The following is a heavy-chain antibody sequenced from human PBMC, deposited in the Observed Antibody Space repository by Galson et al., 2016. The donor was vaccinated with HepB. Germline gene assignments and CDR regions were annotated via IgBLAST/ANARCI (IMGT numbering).Heavy chain of an antibody. D-gene: IGHD3-3*01. J-gene: IGHJ1*01. V-gene: IGHV3-23*01. Sequence: SLRLSCAASGISFSNYAMTWVRQAPGKGLEGVAAIRGTGSSTYYADSVKGRFTISRDNSKDTLYLQMNSLRPDDAAVYFCANVFWSDYSRVPLRHWGQGTLVSVSS. CDR2: IRGTGSST. CDR1: GISFSNYA. CDR3: ANVFWSDYSRVPLRH.